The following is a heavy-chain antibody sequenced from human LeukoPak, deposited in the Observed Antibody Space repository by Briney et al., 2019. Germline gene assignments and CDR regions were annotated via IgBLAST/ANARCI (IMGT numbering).Heavy chain of an antibody. CDR2: INHSGRT. CDR1: GGSFSGYY. J-gene: IGHJ4*02. Sequence: SETLSLTCAVYGGSFSGYYWSWIRQPPGKGLEWIGEINHSGRTNYNPSLKSRVTISVDTSKNQFSLKLSSVTAADTAVYYCARVKRITMVRGVTGRGYYFDYWGQGTLVTVSS. CDR3: ARVKRITMVRGVTGRGYYFDY. D-gene: IGHD3-10*01. V-gene: IGHV4-34*01.